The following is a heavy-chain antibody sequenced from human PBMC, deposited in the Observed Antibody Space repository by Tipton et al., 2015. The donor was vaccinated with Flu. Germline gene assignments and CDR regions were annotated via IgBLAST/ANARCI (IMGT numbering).Heavy chain of an antibody. CDR2: IYYSGST. D-gene: IGHD3-22*01. CDR3: AREGPITMIVVVILQYFYL. J-gene: IGHJ2*01. Sequence: TLSLTCTVSGGSISSSSYYWGWIRQSPGKGLEWIGSIYYSGSTYYNPSLKSRVTISVDTSKNQFSLKLSSVTAADTAVYYCAREGPITMIVVVILQYFYLWRRDTMVTVSS. V-gene: IGHV4-39*07. CDR1: GGSISSSSYY.